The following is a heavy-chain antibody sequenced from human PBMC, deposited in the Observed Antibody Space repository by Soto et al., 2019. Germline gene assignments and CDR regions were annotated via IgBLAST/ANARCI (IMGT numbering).Heavy chain of an antibody. D-gene: IGHD2-2*01. CDR1: GFAFTSSA. CDR2: IVIGSGNT. V-gene: IGHV1-58*01. CDR3: ATATPLRVPAYYAMDV. Sequence: QMQLVQSGPEVKKPGTSVKVSCKASGFAFTSSAVQWVRQARGQDLEWIGWIVIGSGNTNFAQRFQERVTITRDMSTSTAYMELSILRSEDTAVYYCATATPLRVPAYYAMDVWGQGTTVTVSS. J-gene: IGHJ6*02.